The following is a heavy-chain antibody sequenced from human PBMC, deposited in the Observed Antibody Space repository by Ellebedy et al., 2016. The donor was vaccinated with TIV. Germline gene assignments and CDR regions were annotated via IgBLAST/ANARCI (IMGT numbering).Heavy chain of an antibody. CDR1: GFTVSSNY. V-gene: IGHV3-23*01. CDR2: ISGSGGST. J-gene: IGHJ5*02. CDR3: TTGPLSADP. Sequence: PGGSLRLSCAASGFTVSSNYMSWVRQAPGKGLEWVSAISGSGGSTYYADSVKGRFTISRDNSKNTLYLQMNSLRAEDTAVYYCTTGPLSADPWGQGTLVTVSS. D-gene: IGHD2/OR15-2a*01.